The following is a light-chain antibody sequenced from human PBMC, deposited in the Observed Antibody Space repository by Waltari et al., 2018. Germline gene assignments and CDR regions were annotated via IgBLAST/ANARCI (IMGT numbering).Light chain of an antibody. Sequence: QPVLTQPPSVSGAPGPWVTIACTGPTSNIGAGHDVPWYQQLPGTAPKLLIYGNSNRPSGVPDRFSGSKSGTSASLAITGLQAEDEADYYCQSYDSSLSGVVFGGGTKLTVL. CDR2: GNS. CDR1: TSNIGAGHD. CDR3: QSYDSSLSGVV. V-gene: IGLV1-40*01. J-gene: IGLJ2*01.